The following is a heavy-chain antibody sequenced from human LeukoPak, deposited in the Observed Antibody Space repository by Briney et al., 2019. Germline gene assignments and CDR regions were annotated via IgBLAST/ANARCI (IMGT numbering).Heavy chain of an antibody. D-gene: IGHD3-10*01. V-gene: IGHV4-34*01. CDR3: ARGLRFGGPNWFDP. Sequence: PSETLSLTCAVYGASFSGSYWSWIRQPPGKGLEWIGEINHSGSTNYNPSLKSRVTISVDTSKNQFSLKLSSVTAADTAVYYCARGLRFGGPNWFDPWGQGTLVTVSS. J-gene: IGHJ5*02. CDR2: INHSGST. CDR1: GASFSGSY.